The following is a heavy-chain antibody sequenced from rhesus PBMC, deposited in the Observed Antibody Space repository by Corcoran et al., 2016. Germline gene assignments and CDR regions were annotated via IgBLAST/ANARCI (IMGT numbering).Heavy chain of an antibody. CDR2: IYGSSGRT. V-gene: IGHV4-76*01. CDR3: ARLYGRFTALVDYFDY. J-gene: IGHJ4*01. CDR1: GGSISGGYD. Sequence: QVQLQESGPGLVKPSETLSLTCAVSGGSISGGYDWSWIRQPPGKGLEWIGFIYGSSGRTNYTPSLKNRVTISKDTSKDQFSLKLSSVTAADTAVYYCARLYGRFTALVDYFDYWGQGVLVTVSS. D-gene: IGHD2-27*01.